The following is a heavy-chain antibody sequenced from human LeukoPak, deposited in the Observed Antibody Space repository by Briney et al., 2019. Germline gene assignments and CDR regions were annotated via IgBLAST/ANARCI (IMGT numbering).Heavy chain of an antibody. V-gene: IGHV1-18*01. D-gene: IGHD5-18*01. Sequence: ASVKVSCKASGYTFVSQGINWVRQAPGQGLEWMGWIGAYNGDTNYAQKFQGRITMTTDTSTSTACLELGGLRSDDTAVYYCTKDFEDTALFKSWGQGTLVTVSS. CDR2: IGAYNGDT. J-gene: IGHJ4*02. CDR1: GYTFVSQG. CDR3: TKDFEDTALFKS.